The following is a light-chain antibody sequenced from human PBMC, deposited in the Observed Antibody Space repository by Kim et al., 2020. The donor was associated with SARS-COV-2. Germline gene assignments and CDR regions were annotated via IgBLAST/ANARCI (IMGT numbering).Light chain of an antibody. CDR3: QVWDRTTAV. CDR1: NIEKKN. CDR2: WDN. Sequence: SYELTQPLSVSVALGQAARITCGADNIEKKNVYWYQQKRGQAPVLVMYWDNKRPAGIPDRFSGSNSDNTATLTISRVQARDAADYYCQVWDRTTAVFGGGTNLTVL. V-gene: IGLV3-9*01. J-gene: IGLJ3*02.